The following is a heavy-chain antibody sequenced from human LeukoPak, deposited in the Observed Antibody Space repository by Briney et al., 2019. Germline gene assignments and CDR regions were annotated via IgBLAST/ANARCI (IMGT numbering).Heavy chain of an antibody. CDR2: IYTSGST. CDR3: ARRVATTVTRGYSCHPMDV. V-gene: IGHV4-4*09. Sequence: SETLSLTCTVSGGSISSYYWSWIRQPPGKGLEWIGYIYTSGSTNYNPSLKSRVTISVDTSKNQFSLKLNSVTAADTAVYYCARRVATTVTRGYSCHPMDVWGKGTTVSVSS. CDR1: GGSISSYY. D-gene: IGHD4-17*01. J-gene: IGHJ6*03.